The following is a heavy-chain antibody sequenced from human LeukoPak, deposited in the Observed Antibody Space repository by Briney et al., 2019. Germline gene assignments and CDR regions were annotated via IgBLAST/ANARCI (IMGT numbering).Heavy chain of an antibody. Sequence: GGSLRLSCAASRFTFSSYAMNWVRQAPGKGLEWGAVISYDGSKQYHADSVKGRFTISRDNSRNTLYLQMNSLRVEDTAVYYCARDKSKGGDGLDIWGQGTMVTVSS. D-gene: IGHD1-26*01. CDR1: RFTFSSYA. CDR3: ARDKSKGGDGLDI. V-gene: IGHV3-30*04. CDR2: ISYDGSKQ. J-gene: IGHJ3*02.